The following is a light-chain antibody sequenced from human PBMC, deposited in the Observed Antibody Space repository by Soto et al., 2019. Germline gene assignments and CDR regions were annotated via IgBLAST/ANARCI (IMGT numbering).Light chain of an antibody. CDR2: EVS. CDR3: SSYTSDWGV. V-gene: IGLV2-14*01. CDR1: SSDVGGYDF. Sequence: QSALTQPASVSGSPGQSITISCTGTSSDVGGYDFVSWYQHHPGKAPKLIIYEVSTRPSGVSNRFSGSKSGNTASLTISGVQADDEADYYCSSYTSDWGVFGTGTKVT. J-gene: IGLJ1*01.